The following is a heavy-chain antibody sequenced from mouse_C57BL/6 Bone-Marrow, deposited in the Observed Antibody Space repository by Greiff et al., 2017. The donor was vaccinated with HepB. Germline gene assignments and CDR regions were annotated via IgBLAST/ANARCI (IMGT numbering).Heavy chain of an antibody. CDR1: GYTFTSYW. Sequence: QVQLQQPGAELVKPGASVKLSCKASGYTFTSYWMQWVKQRPGQGLAWIGEIDPSDSYTNYNQKFKGKATLTVDTSSSTAYMQLSSLTSEDSAVYYCAPLITTVVVHFDYWGQGTTLTVSS. J-gene: IGHJ2*01. CDR2: IDPSDSYT. V-gene: IGHV1-50*01. D-gene: IGHD1-1*01. CDR3: APLITTVVVHFDY.